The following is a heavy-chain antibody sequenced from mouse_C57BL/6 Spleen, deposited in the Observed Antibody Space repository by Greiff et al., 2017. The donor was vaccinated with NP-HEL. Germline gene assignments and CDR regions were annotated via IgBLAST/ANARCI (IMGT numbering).Heavy chain of an antibody. CDR2: IYPGDGDT. CDR1: GYAFSSSW. J-gene: IGHJ2*01. CDR3: AIEAYGSSSYFDY. V-gene: IGHV1-82*01. Sequence: VKLMESGPELVKPGASLKISCKASGYAFSSSWMNWVKQRPGKGLEWIGRIYPGDGDTNYNGKFKGKATLTADKSSSTAYMQLSSLTSEDSAVYFCAIEAYGSSSYFDYWGQGTTLTVSS. D-gene: IGHD1-1*01.